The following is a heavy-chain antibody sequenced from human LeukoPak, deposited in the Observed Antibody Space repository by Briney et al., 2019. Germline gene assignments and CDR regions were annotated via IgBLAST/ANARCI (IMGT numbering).Heavy chain of an antibody. J-gene: IGHJ4*02. D-gene: IGHD5-18*01. V-gene: IGHV4-59*08. CDR3: ARHLQRGYSYGVLFDY. CDR1: GGSISSYY. CDR2: IYYSGST. Sequence: SETLSLTCTVYGGSISSYYWSWIRQPPGKGLEWIGYIYYSGSTNYNPSLKSRVTISVDTSKNQFSLKLSSVTAADTAVYYCARHLQRGYSYGVLFDYWGQGTLVTVSS.